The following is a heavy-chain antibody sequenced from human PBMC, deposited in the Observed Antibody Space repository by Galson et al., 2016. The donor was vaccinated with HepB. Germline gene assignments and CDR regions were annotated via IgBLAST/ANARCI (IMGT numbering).Heavy chain of an antibody. Sequence: SLRLSCAASGFTFSIYAMHWVRQAPGKGLEWVAVISYDATNTYYADSVKGRFSISRDNTKDTLSLQINSLRAEDTAVYYCARGPRAITVSATGANLDNWGRGTLVTVSS. J-gene: IGHJ4*02. D-gene: IGHD4/OR15-4a*01. CDR3: ARGPRAITVSATGANLDN. V-gene: IGHV3-30*04. CDR1: GFTFSIYA. CDR2: ISYDATNT.